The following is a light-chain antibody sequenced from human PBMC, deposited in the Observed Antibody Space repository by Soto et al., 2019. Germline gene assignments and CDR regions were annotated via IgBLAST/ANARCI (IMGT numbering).Light chain of an antibody. J-gene: IGLJ2*01. CDR1: SSNTGAGYD. Sequence: QSVLTQPPSVSGAPGQRVTISCTGSSSNTGAGYDVHWYQQVPGTAPKLLVYFNGQGPSGVPERFSDSKSGSSASLAISGLQSEDEGYYYCASWDDSLNGRVFGGGTKLTVL. CDR2: FNG. CDR3: ASWDDSLNGRV. V-gene: IGLV1-40*01.